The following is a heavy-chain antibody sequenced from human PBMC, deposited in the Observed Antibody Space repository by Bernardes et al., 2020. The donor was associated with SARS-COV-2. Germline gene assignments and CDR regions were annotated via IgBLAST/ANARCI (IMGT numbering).Heavy chain of an antibody. V-gene: IGHV5-10-1*01. CDR3: ARHVYCRNSDFYAGGRFDP. Sequence: YWNSWVRQMPGKGLEWMGTVDPSTTYTKSSPSCEGHVTISFDSSISTAYLQWGSLEASDTAMYYCARHVYCRNSDFYAGGRFDPWGQGALVTVSS. J-gene: IGHJ5*02. CDR2: VDPSTTYT. CDR1: YW. D-gene: IGHD2-15*01.